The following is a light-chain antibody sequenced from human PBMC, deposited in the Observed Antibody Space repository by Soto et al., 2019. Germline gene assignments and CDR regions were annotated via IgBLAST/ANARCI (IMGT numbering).Light chain of an antibody. CDR1: SSNIGSNT. J-gene: IGLJ1*01. CDR2: STD. Sequence: QSVLTQPPSASGTPGQRVTISASGSSSNIGSNTVTWYQQLPGTAPKLLIYSTDERPSGVPDRFSGSKSGTSASLAISGLQSEDEADYYCSSYTSSSTLDVFGTGTKVTVL. V-gene: IGLV1-44*01. CDR3: SSYTSSSTLDV.